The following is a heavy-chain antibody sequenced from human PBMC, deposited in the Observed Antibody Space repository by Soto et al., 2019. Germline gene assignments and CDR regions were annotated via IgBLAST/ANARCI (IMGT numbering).Heavy chain of an antibody. V-gene: IGHV1-18*01. D-gene: IGHD3-9*01. Sequence: ASVKASCKASGYTFTSYGISWVRQAPGQGLEWMGWISAYNGNTNYAQKLQGRVTMTTDTSTSTAYMELRSLRSDDTAVYYCARASFTLTYYDILTGYYTSDYWGQGTLVTVSS. CDR1: GYTFTSYG. J-gene: IGHJ4*02. CDR2: ISAYNGNT. CDR3: ARASFTLTYYDILTGYYTSDY.